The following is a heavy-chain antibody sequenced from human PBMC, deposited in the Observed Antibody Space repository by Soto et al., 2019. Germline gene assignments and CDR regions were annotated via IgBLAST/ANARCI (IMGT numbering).Heavy chain of an antibody. J-gene: IGHJ4*02. V-gene: IGHV3-33*01. CDR3: ARDQTDSGGYSDS. D-gene: IGHD2-15*01. Sequence: GGSLRLSCEGSGFPFRSYGVQWVRQAPGKGLEWLGLIWNDGSHAYYADSVKGRFTISRDNSKNTVFLQVSNLRAEDTAVYFCARDQTDSGGYSDSWGQGTLVTVSS. CDR2: IWNDGSHA. CDR1: GFPFRSYG.